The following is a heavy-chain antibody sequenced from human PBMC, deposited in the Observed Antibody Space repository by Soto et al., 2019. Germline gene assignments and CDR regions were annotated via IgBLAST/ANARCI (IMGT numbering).Heavy chain of an antibody. Sequence: EVQLVETGGGLIQPGGSLRLSCAASGITVSTNYMSWVRQAPGKGLEWVSVIYSDGKTFYADSVKGRFTISRDNSQNTVSVQMDSLEADDTAVYYCGREGGGGYYDSSGYMGVWGQGTLVTVSS. J-gene: IGHJ4*02. V-gene: IGHV3-53*02. CDR1: GITVSTNY. CDR3: GREGGGGYYDSSGYMGV. CDR2: IYSDGKT. D-gene: IGHD3-22*01.